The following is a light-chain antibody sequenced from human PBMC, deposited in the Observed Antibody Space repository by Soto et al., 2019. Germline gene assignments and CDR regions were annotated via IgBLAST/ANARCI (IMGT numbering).Light chain of an antibody. V-gene: IGKV3-20*01. Sequence: PGERATLSCRASQSVTSSYLAWYQQKPGQAPRLLIYGASSRATGIPDRFSGSGSGTDFTLTISRLEPEDFAVYYCQQYGSSPRTFGQGTKVEIK. J-gene: IGKJ1*01. CDR2: GAS. CDR1: QSVTSSY. CDR3: QQYGSSPRT.